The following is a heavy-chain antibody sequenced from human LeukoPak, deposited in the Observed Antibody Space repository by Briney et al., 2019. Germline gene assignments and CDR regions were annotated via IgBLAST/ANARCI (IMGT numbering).Heavy chain of an antibody. CDR2: IIPIFGTA. D-gene: IGHD5-24*01. V-gene: IGHV1-69*13. J-gene: IGHJ4*02. Sequence: ASVTVSCKASGGTFSSYAISWVRQAPGQGLEWMGGIIPIFGTANYAQKFQGRVTITADESTSTAYMELSSLRSEDTAVCYCARGRDGYNSFDYWGQGTLVTVSS. CDR3: ARGRDGYNSFDY. CDR1: GGTFSSYA.